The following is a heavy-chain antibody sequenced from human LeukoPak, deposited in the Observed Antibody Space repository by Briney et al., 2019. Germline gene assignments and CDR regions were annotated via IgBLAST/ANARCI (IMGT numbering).Heavy chain of an antibody. Sequence: ASVKVSCKASGYTFTSYDINWVRQAPGQGLEWMGWMNPNSGNTGYAQKFQGRVTMTRNTSISTAYMELSSLRSEDTAVYYCARVIRGLRYKDNSDVIDYWGQGTLVTVSS. V-gene: IGHV1-8*01. D-gene: IGHD1-1*01. J-gene: IGHJ4*02. CDR3: ARVIRGLRYKDNSDVIDY. CDR2: MNPNSGNT. CDR1: GYTFTSYD.